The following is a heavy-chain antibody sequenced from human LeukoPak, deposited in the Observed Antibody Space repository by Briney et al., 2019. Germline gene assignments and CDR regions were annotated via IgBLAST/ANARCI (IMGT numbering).Heavy chain of an antibody. V-gene: IGHV3-23*01. CDR3: AKYRLGRHFDY. CDR1: PVTFSSYA. D-gene: IGHD1-1*01. J-gene: IGHJ4*02. CDR2: ISGSGGST. Sequence: PGGSLRLSCAFSPVTFSSYAMSWVRQAPGKGLEWVSAISGSGGSTYYADSVKGRFTISRDNSKNTLYLQMNSLRGEDTAVYYCAKYRLGRHFDYWGQGTLVTVSS.